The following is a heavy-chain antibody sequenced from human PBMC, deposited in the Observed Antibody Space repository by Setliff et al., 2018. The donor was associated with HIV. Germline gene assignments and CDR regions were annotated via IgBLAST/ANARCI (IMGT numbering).Heavy chain of an antibody. Sequence: SETLSLTCSVSGDSTGNSYWNWVRQPAGKGLEWIGRVYNSGSTNYNPSPKSRVTMSVDTSKNQFSLKLSSVTAADTAVYYCARSIGTVRGITEFDYWGQGTLVTVSS. V-gene: IGHV4-4*07. D-gene: IGHD3-10*01. CDR2: VYNSGST. CDR1: GDSTGNSY. J-gene: IGHJ4*02. CDR3: ARSIGTVRGITEFDY.